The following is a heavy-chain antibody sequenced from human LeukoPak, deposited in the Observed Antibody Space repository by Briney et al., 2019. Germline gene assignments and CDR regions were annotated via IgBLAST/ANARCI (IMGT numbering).Heavy chain of an antibody. D-gene: IGHD6-25*01. CDR2: IYWNDDK. CDR3: AHSMRLYYFDY. V-gene: IGHV2-5*01. Sequence: SGPTLVQPPRTRTLTCTFSGFSLSTSGGGGGWIRQPPGKALGWLALIYWNDDKRYSPSLKSRLTITKDTSQNQVVLTMTNMDPVDTATYYCAHSMRLYYFDYWGQGTLVTVSS. J-gene: IGHJ4*02. CDR1: GFSLSTSGGG.